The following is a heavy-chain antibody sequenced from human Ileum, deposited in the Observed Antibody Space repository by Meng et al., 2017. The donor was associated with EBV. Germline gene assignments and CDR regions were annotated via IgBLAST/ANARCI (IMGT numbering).Heavy chain of an antibody. V-gene: IGHV3-33*01. D-gene: IGHD1-14*01. Sequence: QVQLVASGGGGVQAGGYLRLSCAASGFTFSFYGMHWVRQAPGKGLEWVAVIWYDGSNEQYGDSVKGRFTISRDNSKNMLYLQMNSLKAEDTAVYYCARGSNRWVHQSEYWGQGTLVTVSS. CDR2: IWYDGSNE. J-gene: IGHJ4*02. CDR3: ARGSNRWVHQSEY. CDR1: GFTFSFYG.